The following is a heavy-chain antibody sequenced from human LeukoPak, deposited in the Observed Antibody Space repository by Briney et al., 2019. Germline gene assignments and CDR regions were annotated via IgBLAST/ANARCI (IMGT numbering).Heavy chain of an antibody. CDR3: ARSANGDSFYYYYMDI. D-gene: IGHD2-8*01. V-gene: IGHV4-4*07. Sequence: SETLSLTCTVSGGSISSYYWSWIRQPAGKGLEWIGRIYSSGSTNYNPSLKSRVTISVDKSKNQFSLKLTSVTAADTAVYYCARSANGDSFYYYYMDIWRKATTVTASS. CDR1: GGSISSYY. CDR2: IYSSGST. J-gene: IGHJ6*03.